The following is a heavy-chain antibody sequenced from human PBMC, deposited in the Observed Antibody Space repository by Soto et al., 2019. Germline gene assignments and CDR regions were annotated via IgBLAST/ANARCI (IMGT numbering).Heavy chain of an antibody. CDR2: TYASGIT. V-gene: IGHV4-4*07. CDR1: GGSISSYY. Sequence: PSETLSLTCTVSGGSISSYYWNWIRQPAGKGLEWIGRTYASGITNYNPSLKSRINMSIDTSKNQFSLKLSSVTAADTAVYYCASAPSKPGEPIWDVFDFWGQGTMVTVSS. D-gene: IGHD1-26*01. CDR3: ASAPSKPGEPIWDVFDF. J-gene: IGHJ3*01.